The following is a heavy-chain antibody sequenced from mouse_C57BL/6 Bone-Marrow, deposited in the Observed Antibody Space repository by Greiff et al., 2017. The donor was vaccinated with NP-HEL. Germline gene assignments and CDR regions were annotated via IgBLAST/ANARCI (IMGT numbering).Heavy chain of an antibody. V-gene: IGHV1-64*01. D-gene: IGHD3-2*02. CDR2: IHPNSGST. CDR1: GYTFTSYW. CDR3: ARGGQLSLPAWFAY. Sequence: QVQLQQPGAELVKPGASVKLSCKASGYTFTSYWMHWVKQRPGQGLEWIGMIHPNSGSTNYNEKFKSKATLTVDKSSSTAYMQLSSLTSEDSAVYYCARGGQLSLPAWFAYWGQGTLVTVSA. J-gene: IGHJ3*01.